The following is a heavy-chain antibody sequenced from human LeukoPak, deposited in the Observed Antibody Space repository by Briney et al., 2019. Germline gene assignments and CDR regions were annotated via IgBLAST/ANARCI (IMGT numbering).Heavy chain of an antibody. Sequence: ASVTVSCKASGYTFTNYAISWVRQAPGQGLEWMGWISAYSGNTNYAQKLQGRVTMTTDTSTSTAYMELRSLRSDDTAVYYCARHVGEGYCSGSSCSDYWGQGTLVTVSS. D-gene: IGHD2-15*01. CDR2: ISAYSGNT. V-gene: IGHV1-18*01. J-gene: IGHJ4*02. CDR1: GYTFTNYA. CDR3: ARHVGEGYCSGSSCSDY.